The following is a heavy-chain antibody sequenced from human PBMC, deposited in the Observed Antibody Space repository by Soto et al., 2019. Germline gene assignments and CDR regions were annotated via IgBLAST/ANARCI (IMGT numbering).Heavy chain of an antibody. J-gene: IGHJ4*02. D-gene: IGHD2-21*01. CDR1: GFTFSSYA. CDR2: ISGSGGST. Sequence: EVQLLESGGGLVQPGGSLRLSCAASGFTFSSYAMSWVRQAPGKGLEWVSAISGSGGSTYYADSVKGRFTISRDNSKNTLDLQMNSLRAEDTAVYYCANSRDVVVIGNPYAYWGQGTLVTVSS. CDR3: ANSRDVVVIGNPYAY. V-gene: IGHV3-23*01.